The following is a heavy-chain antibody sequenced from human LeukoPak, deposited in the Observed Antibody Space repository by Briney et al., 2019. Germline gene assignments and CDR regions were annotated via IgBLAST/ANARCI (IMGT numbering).Heavy chain of an antibody. D-gene: IGHD5-18*01. V-gene: IGHV4-4*02. Sequence: PSETLSLTCAVSGGSISSSNWWSWVRQPPGKGLEWIGEIYHSGSTNYNPSFKSRVTISVDTSKNQFSLKLNSVTAADTAVYYCARVADGKGYPFDYWGQGTLVTVSS. J-gene: IGHJ4*02. CDR3: ARVADGKGYPFDY. CDR1: GGSISSSNW. CDR2: IYHSGST.